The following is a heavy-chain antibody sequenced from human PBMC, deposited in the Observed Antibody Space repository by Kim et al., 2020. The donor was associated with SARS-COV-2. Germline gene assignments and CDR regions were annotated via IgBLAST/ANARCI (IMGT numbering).Heavy chain of an antibody. D-gene: IGHD3-16*01. J-gene: IGHJ6*02. CDR3: ARDYSPEGGDNGMDV. V-gene: IGHV3-21*01. Sequence: DSVKGRFTISRDNARNSLSLQMNDLTAEDTALYYCARDYSPEGGDNGMDVWGQGTTVTVSS.